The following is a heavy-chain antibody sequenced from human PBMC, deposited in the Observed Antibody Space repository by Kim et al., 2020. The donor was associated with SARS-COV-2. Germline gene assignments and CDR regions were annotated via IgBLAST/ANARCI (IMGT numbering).Heavy chain of an antibody. V-gene: IGHV3-23*01. CDR3: AKIQGVSWPFFDY. J-gene: IGHJ4*02. Sequence: GWSLRLSWAASGFTFSSDAMSWVRQAPGKGLEWVSAISGSGGSTYYADSVKGRFTISRDNSKNTLYLQMNSLRAEDTAVYYCAKIQGVSWPFFDYWGQGTLVTVSS. D-gene: IGHD1-26*01. CDR2: ISGSGGST. CDR1: GFTFSSDA.